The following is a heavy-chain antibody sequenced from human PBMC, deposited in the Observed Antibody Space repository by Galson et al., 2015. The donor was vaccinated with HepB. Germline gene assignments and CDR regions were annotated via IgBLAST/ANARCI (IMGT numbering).Heavy chain of an antibody. CDR3: AREMGSSWYSYDGMDV. D-gene: IGHD6-13*01. V-gene: IGHV3-33*01. CDR1: GFTFSSYA. J-gene: IGHJ6*02. CDR2: IWYDGSNK. Sequence: SLRLSCAASGFTFSSYAMHWVRQAPGKGLEWVAVIWYDGSNKYYADSVKGRFTISRDNSKNTLYLQMNSLRDEDTAVFYCAREMGSSWYSYDGMDVWGQGTTVTVS.